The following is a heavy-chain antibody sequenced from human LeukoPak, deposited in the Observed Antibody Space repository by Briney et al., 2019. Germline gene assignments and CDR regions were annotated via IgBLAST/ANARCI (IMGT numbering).Heavy chain of an antibody. CDR2: INHSGST. CDR1: GGSFSGYY. Sequence: PSETLSLTCAVYGGSFSGYYWSWIRQPPGKGLEWVGEINHSGSTNYNPSLKSRVTISVDTSKNQFSLKLSSVTAADTAVYYCARTTSLLPIKYRPAAFDIWGQGTMVTVSS. J-gene: IGHJ3*02. V-gene: IGHV4-34*01. D-gene: IGHD2-15*01. CDR3: ARTTSLLPIKYRPAAFDI.